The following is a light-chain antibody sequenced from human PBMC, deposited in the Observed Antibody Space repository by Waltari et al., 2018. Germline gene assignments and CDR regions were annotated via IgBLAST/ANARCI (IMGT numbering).Light chain of an antibody. CDR1: SSAGGGYKN. J-gene: IGLJ2*01. CDR3: SAYISSSTLEL. V-gene: IGLV2-14*03. CDR2: DVN. Sequence: QSALTQPASVSGSPGQSITITATGTSSAGGGYKNLSGYQQHPGKAPKLMIFDVNNRPSGVSNRFSGSKSGNTASLTISGLQAEDEADYYCSAYISSSTLELFGGGTRLTVL.